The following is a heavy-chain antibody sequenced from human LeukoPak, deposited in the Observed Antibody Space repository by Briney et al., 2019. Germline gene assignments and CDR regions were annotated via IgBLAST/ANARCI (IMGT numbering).Heavy chain of an antibody. V-gene: IGHV1-46*01. J-gene: IGHJ3*02. D-gene: IGHD2-2*01. CDR2: INPSGGST. Sequence: ASVKVSCKASGYTFTSYYMHWVRQAPGQGLEWMGIINPSGGSTSYAQKFQGRVTMTRDTSTSTVYMELSSLRSEDTAVYYCAREDGVPAAMSSYAFDIWGQGTMVTVSS. CDR1: GYTFTSYY. CDR3: AREDGVPAAMSSYAFDI.